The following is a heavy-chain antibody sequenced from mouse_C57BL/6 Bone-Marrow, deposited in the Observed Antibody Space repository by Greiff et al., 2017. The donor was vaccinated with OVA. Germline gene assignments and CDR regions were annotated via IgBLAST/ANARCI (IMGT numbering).Heavy chain of an antibody. CDR2: IYPRSGNT. CDR3: AREDIYDGYWFAY. V-gene: IGHV1-81*01. J-gene: IGHJ3*01. Sequence: QVQLQQSGAELARPGASVKLSCKASGYTFTSYGISWVKQRTGQGLEWIGEIYPRSGNTYYNEKFKGKATLTADKSSSTAYMELRSLTSEDSAVYFCAREDIYDGYWFAYWGQGTLVTVSA. D-gene: IGHD2-3*01. CDR1: GYTFTSYG.